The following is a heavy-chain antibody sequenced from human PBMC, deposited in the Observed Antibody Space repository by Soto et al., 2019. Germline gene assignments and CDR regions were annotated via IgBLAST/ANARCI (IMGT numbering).Heavy chain of an antibody. Sequence: SETLSLTCTVSGGSISSYYWSWIRQPPGKGLEWIGYIYYSGSTNYNPSLKSRVTISVDTSKNQFSLKLSSVTAADTAVYYCAREKPNSSSWYDYWGQGTLVTVSS. CDR1: GGSISSYY. V-gene: IGHV4-59*01. CDR3: AREKPNSSSWYDY. CDR2: IYYSGST. D-gene: IGHD6-13*01. J-gene: IGHJ4*02.